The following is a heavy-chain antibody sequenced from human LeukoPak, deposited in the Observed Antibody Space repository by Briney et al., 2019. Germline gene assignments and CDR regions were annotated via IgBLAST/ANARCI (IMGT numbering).Heavy chain of an antibody. Sequence: PGGSLRLSCAASGFMFSDYSMNWVRQAPGKGLEWISYVGISSGNTKYADSVKGRVTISGDSAKNSVYLQMNNLRVEDTALYYCARDHNYAFDNWGQGTLVTVSS. D-gene: IGHD4-11*01. CDR1: GFMFSDYS. J-gene: IGHJ4*02. CDR3: ARDHNYAFDN. V-gene: IGHV3-48*04. CDR2: VGISSGNT.